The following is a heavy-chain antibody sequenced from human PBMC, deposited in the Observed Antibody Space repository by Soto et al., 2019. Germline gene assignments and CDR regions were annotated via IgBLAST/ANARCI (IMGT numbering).Heavy chain of an antibody. Sequence: ASVKVSCKTSGYTFSAYYMHWVRQAPGQGLEWMGWINPKSGGTLYAQRFQGRVTMTRDTSISTAYMELSRLRSDDTAVYYCARGGTFAYDTSGYSVYWGQGTLVTVSS. V-gene: IGHV1-2*02. CDR3: ARGGTFAYDTSGYSVY. CDR2: INPKSGGT. J-gene: IGHJ4*02. D-gene: IGHD3-22*01. CDR1: GYTFSAYY.